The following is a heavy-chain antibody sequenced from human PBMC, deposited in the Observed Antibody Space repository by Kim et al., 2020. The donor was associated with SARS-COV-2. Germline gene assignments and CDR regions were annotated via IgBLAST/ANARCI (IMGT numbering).Heavy chain of an antibody. D-gene: IGHD5-18*01. CDR2: ISWDGGST. CDR3: AKDSGGGYSYGPDY. Sequence: GGSLRLSCAASGFTFDDYAMHWVRQAPGKGLEWVSLISWDGGSTYYADSVKGRFTISRDNSKNSLYLQMNSLRAEDTALYYCAKDSGGGYSYGPDYWGQGTLVTVSS. V-gene: IGHV3-43D*03. J-gene: IGHJ4*02. CDR1: GFTFDDYA.